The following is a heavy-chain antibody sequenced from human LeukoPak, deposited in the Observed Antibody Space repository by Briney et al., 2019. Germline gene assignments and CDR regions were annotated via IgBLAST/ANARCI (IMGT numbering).Heavy chain of an antibody. J-gene: IGHJ5*02. CDR3: ARDRFITMVREPNWFDP. CDR1: GFTFSSDR. CDR2: ISSSSSYR. V-gene: IGHV3-21*01. D-gene: IGHD3-10*01. Sequence: GGSLRLSCAASGFTFSSDRMNWVRQAPGKGLEWVSSISSSSSYRYYAYAVKVRFTFTRDNAKNSLCLQINSLTAEDTAVYYYARDRFITMVREPNWFDPWGQGTLVTVSS.